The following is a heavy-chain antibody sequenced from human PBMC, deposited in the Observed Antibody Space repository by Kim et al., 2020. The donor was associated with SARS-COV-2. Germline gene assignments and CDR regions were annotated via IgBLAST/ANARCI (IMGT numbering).Heavy chain of an antibody. D-gene: IGHD3-16*01. V-gene: IGHV4-39*01. CDR2: IYYSGST. CDR3: ARCTFGGLSWFDP. CDR1: GGSISSSSYY. Sequence: SETLSLTCTVSGGSISSSSYYWGWIRQPPGKGLEWIGSIYYSGSTYYNPSLKSRVTISVDTSKNQFSLKLSSVTAADTAVYYCARCTFGGLSWFDPWGQG. J-gene: IGHJ5*02.